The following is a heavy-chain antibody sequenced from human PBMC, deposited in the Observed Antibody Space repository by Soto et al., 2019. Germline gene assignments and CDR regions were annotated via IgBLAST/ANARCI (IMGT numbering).Heavy chain of an antibody. CDR1: GFILSSHG. J-gene: IGHJ3*02. CDR2: ISFDGGIK. Sequence: PGRSLRASSAASGFILSSHGMNWVSQAPGKGLGWVAVISFDGGIKYNGDAVKGRFTISRDNSKNTLYLQMNSLRAEDTAVYYCATIAVPPAFDIWGQGTMVTVSS. D-gene: IGHD6-19*01. V-gene: IGHV3-30*03. CDR3: ATIAVPPAFDI.